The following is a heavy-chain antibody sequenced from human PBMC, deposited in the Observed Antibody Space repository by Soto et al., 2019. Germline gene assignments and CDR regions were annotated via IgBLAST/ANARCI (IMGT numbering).Heavy chain of an antibody. J-gene: IGHJ5*02. D-gene: IGHD3-16*01. CDR1: GFTFSSYA. CDR2: ISGSGGST. Sequence: EVQLLESGGGLVQPGGSLRLSCAASGFTFSSYAMSWVRQAPGKGLEWVSAISGSGGSTYYADSVKGRFTISRDNSKNTLSLQMTSLRAEDTAVYYCAKTYVPATGGWFDPWGQGTLVTVSS. V-gene: IGHV3-23*01. CDR3: AKTYVPATGGWFDP.